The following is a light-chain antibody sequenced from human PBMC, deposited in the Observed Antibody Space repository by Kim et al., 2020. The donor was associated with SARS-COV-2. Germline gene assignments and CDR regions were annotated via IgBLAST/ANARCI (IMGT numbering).Light chain of an antibody. J-gene: IGLJ2*01. CDR3: QSYDISNVI. CDR2: EDS. CDR1: SGNIADNY. Sequence: NFMLTQPHSVSESPGNTVTISCTRTSGNIADNYVQWYQQRPGSAPTIVIYEDSERPSGVPNRFSGSIDTSSSSASLTISGLKTEDEADYYCQSYDISNVIFGGGTQLPS. V-gene: IGLV6-57*04.